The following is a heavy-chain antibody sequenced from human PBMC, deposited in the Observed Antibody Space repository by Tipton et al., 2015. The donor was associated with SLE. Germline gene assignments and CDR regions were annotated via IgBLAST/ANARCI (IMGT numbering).Heavy chain of an antibody. Sequence: LSLTCAVYGGYFSTYYWRWIRQPPGQGLEWIGEINHSRITNYNPSLKSRVTIAVDTSKSRFSLKLRSVTAADTAVYYCARGIVGATDASYYFDYWGQGTLVTVSS. J-gene: IGHJ4*02. CDR1: GGYFSTYY. CDR3: ARGIVGATDASYYFDY. CDR2: INHSRIT. V-gene: IGHV4-34*01. D-gene: IGHD1-26*01.